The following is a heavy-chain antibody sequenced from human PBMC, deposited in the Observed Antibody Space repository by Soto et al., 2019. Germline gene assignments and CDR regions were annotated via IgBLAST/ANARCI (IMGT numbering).Heavy chain of an antibody. D-gene: IGHD1-1*01. CDR2: SSNSGSFT. J-gene: IGHJ4*02. V-gene: IGHV3-11*06. Sequence: GGSLRLSCAASGFTLSDHDMSWIRQAPGKGLEWIGYSSNSGSFTRYADSVKGRFSISRDNAKHSLYLQINSLRGDDKAIYYCVRSGDNYTLLEYWGQGTPVPVSS. CDR1: GFTLSDHD. CDR3: VRSGDNYTLLEY.